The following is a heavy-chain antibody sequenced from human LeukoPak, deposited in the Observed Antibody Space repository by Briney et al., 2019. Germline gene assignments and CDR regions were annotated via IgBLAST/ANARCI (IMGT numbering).Heavy chain of an antibody. V-gene: IGHV3-7*01. J-gene: IGHJ4*02. CDR1: GFTFSSYW. Sequence: GGSLRLSCAASGFTFSSYWMSWVRQAPGKGLEWVANIKQDGSEKYYVDSVKGRFTISRDNAKNSLYLQMNSLRAEDTAVYYCARDPATMYYDILTGLNYFDYWGQGTLVTVSS. D-gene: IGHD3-9*01. CDR2: IKQDGSEK. CDR3: ARDPATMYYDILTGLNYFDY.